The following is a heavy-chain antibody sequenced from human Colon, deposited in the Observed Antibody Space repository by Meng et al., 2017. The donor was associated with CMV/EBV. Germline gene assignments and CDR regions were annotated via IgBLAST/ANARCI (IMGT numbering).Heavy chain of an antibody. V-gene: IGHV3-48*03. CDR2: IDNSATTI. D-gene: IGHD3-10*01. CDR1: GFTISNYE. CDR3: ARGRITRIRGVLLFDY. Sequence: GGSLRLPCAASGFTISNYEMNWVRQAPGKGLEWLSYIDNSATTIYYADSVKGRFTISRDNTKNSLYLQMNSLGAGDTDLYYCARGRITRIRGVLLFDYWGQGTLVTVSS. J-gene: IGHJ4*02.